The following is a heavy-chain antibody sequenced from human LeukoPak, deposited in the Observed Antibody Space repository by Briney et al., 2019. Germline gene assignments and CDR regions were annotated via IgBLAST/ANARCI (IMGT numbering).Heavy chain of an antibody. J-gene: IGHJ4*02. V-gene: IGHV3-7*01. CDR1: GFTFNSYC. CDR3: ARDPIKRVSCFSDF. Sequence: VGSLRLSCAASGFTFNSYCMSCVRQAPGEGLEWVANIRKDGNEKYYMDSVKGRFSISRDNAKNSLYLQMNSLRAEDTARYYCARDPIKRVSCFSDFWGQGTLVTVTS. CDR2: IRKDGNEK. D-gene: IGHD2-2*01.